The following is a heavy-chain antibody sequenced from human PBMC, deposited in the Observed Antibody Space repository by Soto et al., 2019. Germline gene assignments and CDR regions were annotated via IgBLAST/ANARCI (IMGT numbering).Heavy chain of an antibody. CDR2: ISISGNTI. Sequence: EVQLLESGGGLVKPGGSLRLSCAASGFTFSTYEMNWVRQAPGKGLEWVSYISISGNTIYYADSVKGRFTISRDNAKNSLYRQMDRLRAQETAVYSCARGDSSRYYYSYAFELWGQGTMVSVSS. D-gene: IGHD3-22*01. J-gene: IGHJ3*01. CDR3: ARGDSSRYYYSYAFEL. V-gene: IGHV3-48*03. CDR1: GFTFSTYE.